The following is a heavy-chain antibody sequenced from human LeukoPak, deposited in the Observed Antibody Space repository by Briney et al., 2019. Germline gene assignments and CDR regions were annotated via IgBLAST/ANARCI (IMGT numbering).Heavy chain of an antibody. CDR3: AKWAYSSGPEAH. CDR2: ISYDGSNK. V-gene: IGHV3-30*18. Sequence: GGSLRLSYSASGFTFSSYGLHWVRQAPGKGLEWVAVISYDGSNKFYADSVKGRFTISRDNSKNTLYLQMNSLRVEDTAVYYCAKWAYSSGPEAHWGQGTLVTVSS. J-gene: IGHJ4*02. CDR1: GFTFSSYG. D-gene: IGHD6-19*01.